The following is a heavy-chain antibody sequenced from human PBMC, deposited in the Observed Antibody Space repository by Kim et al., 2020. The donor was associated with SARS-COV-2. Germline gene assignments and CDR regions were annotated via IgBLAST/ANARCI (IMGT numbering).Heavy chain of an antibody. CDR1: GGTFSSYA. J-gene: IGHJ1*01. CDR3: ATAQDTYYYDSSGYATGYFQH. Sequence: SVKVSCKASGGTFSSYAISWVRQAPGQGLEWMGGIIPIFGTANYAQKFQGRVTITADESTSTAYMELSSLRSEDTAVYYCATAQDTYYYDSSGYATGYFQHWGQGTLVTVSS. CDR2: IIPIFGTA. D-gene: IGHD3-22*01. V-gene: IGHV1-69*13.